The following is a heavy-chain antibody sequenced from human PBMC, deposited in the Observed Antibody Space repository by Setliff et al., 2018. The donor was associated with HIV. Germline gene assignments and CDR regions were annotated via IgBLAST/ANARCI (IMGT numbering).Heavy chain of an antibody. CDR1: GGSINTPTYY. CDR2: IHYSGTT. CDR3: ARGVARQVVIDRWFDP. D-gene: IGHD2-21*01. V-gene: IGHV4-39*07. J-gene: IGHJ5*02. Sequence: SETLSLTCGVSGGSINTPTYYWGWIRQPPGKGLEWIGSIHYSGTTYYHPSLKSRVTISIDTSKSHFSLKLSSVTAADTAVYYCARGVARQVVIDRWFDPWGQGTPVTVSS.